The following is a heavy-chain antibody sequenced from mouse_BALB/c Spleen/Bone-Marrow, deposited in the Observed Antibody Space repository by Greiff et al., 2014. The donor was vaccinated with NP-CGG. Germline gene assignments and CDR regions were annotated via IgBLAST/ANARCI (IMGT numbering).Heavy chain of an antibody. V-gene: IGHV3-6*02. Sequence: ESGPGLVKPSQSLSLTCSVTGYSITSGYYWNWIRQFPGNKLEWMGYISYDGSNNYNPSLKNRISITRDTSKNQFFLKLNPVTTEDTATYYCATIYYDYDGYFDVWGAGTTVTVSS. CDR3: ATIYYDYDGYFDV. D-gene: IGHD2-4*01. J-gene: IGHJ1*01. CDR2: ISYDGSN. CDR1: GYSITSGYY.